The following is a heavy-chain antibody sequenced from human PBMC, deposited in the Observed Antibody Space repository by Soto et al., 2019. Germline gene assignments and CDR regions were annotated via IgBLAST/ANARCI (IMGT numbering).Heavy chain of an antibody. CDR1: GYTFTGYY. CDR2: INPNSGGP. V-gene: IGHV1-2*02. CDR3: ARFPQTPADYDSSGYSDY. Sequence: ASVKVSCKASGYTFTGYYMHWVRQAPGQGLEWMGWINPNSGGPNYAQKFQGRVTMTRDTSISTAYMELSRLRSDDTAVDYCARFPQTPADYDSSGYSDYWGQGTLVTVSS. J-gene: IGHJ4*02. D-gene: IGHD3-22*01.